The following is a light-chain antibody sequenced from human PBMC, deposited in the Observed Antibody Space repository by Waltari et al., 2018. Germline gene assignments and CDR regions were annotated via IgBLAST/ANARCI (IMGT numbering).Light chain of an antibody. CDR2: VGTGGIVG. CDR1: SGSSNST. Sequence: QPVLTQPPSASASLGAAVTLTCPLSSGSSNSTVYWHQQRPGRVPRFVMRVGTGGIVGSKGDGIPDRFSVLGSGLNRYLTIKNIQEEDESDYHCGADHGSGSSFVYVFGTGTKVTVL. V-gene: IGLV9-49*03. CDR3: GADHGSGSSFVYV. J-gene: IGLJ1*01.